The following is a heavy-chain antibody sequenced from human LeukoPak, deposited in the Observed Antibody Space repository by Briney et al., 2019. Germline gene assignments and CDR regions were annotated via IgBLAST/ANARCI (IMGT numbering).Heavy chain of an antibody. CDR1: GYTFTGYY. D-gene: IGHD5-24*01. V-gene: IGHV1-2*02. CDR2: ITPNSGGT. CDR3: ARGRMSTILFDS. J-gene: IGHJ4*02. Sequence: APVKVSCKASGYTFTGYYIHWVRQAPGQGLEWMGWITPNSGGTNYAQKFQGRVTMTRDTSISTAYMELSRLRPNDTAVYYCARGRMSTILFDSWGQGTLVTVSS.